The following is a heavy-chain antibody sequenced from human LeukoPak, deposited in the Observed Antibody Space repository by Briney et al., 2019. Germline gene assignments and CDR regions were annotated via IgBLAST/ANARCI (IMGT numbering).Heavy chain of an antibody. CDR2: INSDGSSI. CDR1: GFTFSSNW. CDR3: ARSGGGSYSWVFDI. V-gene: IGHV3-74*01. J-gene: IGHJ3*02. Sequence: GGSLRLSCAASGFTFSSNWMNWVRQAPGKGLVWVSRINSDGSSISYADSVKGRFTTSRDNAKNTVYLQMNSLRAEDTAVYYCARSGGGSYSWVFDIWGQGTMVIVSS. D-gene: IGHD1-26*01.